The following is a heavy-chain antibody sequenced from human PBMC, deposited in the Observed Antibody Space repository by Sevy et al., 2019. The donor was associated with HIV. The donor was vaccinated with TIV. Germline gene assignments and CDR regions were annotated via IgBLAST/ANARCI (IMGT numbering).Heavy chain of an antibody. CDR2: ISRSSRTI. CDR3: ARAYSGGWPQGAWTDY. CDR1: GFTFRTYS. D-gene: IGHD6-19*01. Sequence: GGSLRLSCAASGFTFRTYSMNWVRQAPGKGLEWLSYISRSSRTIYYAGSVEGRFTISRDNAKNSLYLQINSLRAEDTAVYYCARAYSGGWPQGAWTDYWGQGTLVTVSS. V-gene: IGHV3-48*01. J-gene: IGHJ4*02.